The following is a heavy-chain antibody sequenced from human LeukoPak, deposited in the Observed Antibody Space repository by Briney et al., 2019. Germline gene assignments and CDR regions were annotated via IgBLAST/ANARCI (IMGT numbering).Heavy chain of an antibody. CDR2: ITSSSSST. CDR1: GFTFSSFS. D-gene: IGHD4-17*01. CDR3: ARVIGSYGDSAY. J-gene: IGHJ4*02. V-gene: IGHV3-48*04. Sequence: RAGGSLRLSCAASGFTFSSFSMNWVRQAPGKGLEWLSYITSSSSSTYYADSVRGRFTISRDNARNSLYLQMNSLRAEDTAVYYCARVIGSYGDSAYWGQGTLVTVSS.